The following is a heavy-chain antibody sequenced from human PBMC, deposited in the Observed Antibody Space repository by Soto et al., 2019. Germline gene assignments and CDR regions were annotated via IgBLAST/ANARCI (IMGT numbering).Heavy chain of an antibody. V-gene: IGHV4-59*01. CDR1: GGSISSYY. CDR3: AGGQVVPAAIRGNYYYYYYMDV. D-gene: IGHD2-2*02. Sequence: SSETLSLTCTVSGGSISSYYWSWIRQPPGKGLEWIGYIYYSGSTNYNPSLKSRVTISVDTSKNQFSLKLSSVTAADTAVYYCAGGQVVPAAIRGNYYYYYYMDVWGKGTTVTVSS. J-gene: IGHJ6*03. CDR2: IYYSGST.